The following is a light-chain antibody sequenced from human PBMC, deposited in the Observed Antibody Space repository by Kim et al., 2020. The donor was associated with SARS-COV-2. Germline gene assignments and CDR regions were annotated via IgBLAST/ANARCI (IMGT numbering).Light chain of an antibody. CDR2: GAS. CDR1: QSVSSN. V-gene: IGKV3-15*01. J-gene: IGKJ5*01. CDR3: QQYNYWPPDT. Sequence: EIVMTQSPATLSVSPGERATLSCRASQSVSSNLAWYQQQPGQAPRLLIYGASTRATGIPARFSGSGSGTEFTLTISSLQSEDFAVYYCQQYNYWPPDTFGQGTRLEIK.